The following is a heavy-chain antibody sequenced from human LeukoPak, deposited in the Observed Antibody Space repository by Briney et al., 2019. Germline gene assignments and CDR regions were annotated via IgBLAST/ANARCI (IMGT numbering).Heavy chain of an antibody. CDR3: VSLSGSYYSDYNWFDH. CDR1: GFTFSNAW. J-gene: IGHJ5*02. Sequence: GGSVRLSCAASGFTFSNAWMNWARQAPGKGLEWVGRIGRKTDGGTADYAGIVNGSSAISRDDSKNTLYMQMNSLKTEDTAVYYCVSLSGSYYSDYNWFDHWGQGTLVTVSS. CDR2: IGRKTDGGTA. V-gene: IGHV3-15*04. D-gene: IGHD1-26*01.